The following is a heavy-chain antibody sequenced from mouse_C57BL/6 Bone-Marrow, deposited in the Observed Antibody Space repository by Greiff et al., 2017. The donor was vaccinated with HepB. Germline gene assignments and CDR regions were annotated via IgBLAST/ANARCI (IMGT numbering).Heavy chain of an antibody. Sequence: EVQLQQSGAELVRPGASVKLSCTASGFNIKDDYMHWVKQRPEQGLEWIGWIDPENGDTEYASKFQGKATITADTSSNTAYLQRSSLTSEDTAVYYCTVGGYFDYWGQGTTLTVSS. CDR1: GFNIKDDY. CDR3: TVGGYFDY. V-gene: IGHV14-4*01. D-gene: IGHD1-1*01. CDR2: IDPENGDT. J-gene: IGHJ2*01.